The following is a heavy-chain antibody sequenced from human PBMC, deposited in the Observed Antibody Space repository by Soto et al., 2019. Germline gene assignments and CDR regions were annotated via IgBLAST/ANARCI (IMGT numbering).Heavy chain of an antibody. CDR1: GYTFTSYA. J-gene: IGHJ3*02. Sequence: ASVKVSCKASGYTFTSYAMHWVRQAPGQRLEWMGWINAGNGNTKYSQKFQGRVTITRDTSASTAYMELSSLRSEDTAVYYCARSRRVVIDAFDIWGQGTPVTVSS. CDR3: ARSRRVVIDAFDI. CDR2: INAGNGNT. V-gene: IGHV1-3*01. D-gene: IGHD3-22*01.